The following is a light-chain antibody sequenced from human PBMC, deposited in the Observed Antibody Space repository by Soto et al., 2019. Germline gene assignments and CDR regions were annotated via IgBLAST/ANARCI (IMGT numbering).Light chain of an antibody. V-gene: IGKV1-5*01. CDR3: QQSNTYSWT. CDR1: QSISSW. J-gene: IGKJ1*01. CDR2: DAS. Sequence: DIQMTQSPSTLSAPIGDRVTITCRTSQSISSWLAWYQQKPGKAPKLLIYDASSLESEVPSRFSGSGSGTEFTLTISSLQPDDFATYYCQQSNTYSWTFGQGTKVEIK.